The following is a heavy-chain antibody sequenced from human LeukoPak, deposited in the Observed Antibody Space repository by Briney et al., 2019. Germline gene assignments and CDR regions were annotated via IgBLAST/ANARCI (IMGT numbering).Heavy chain of an antibody. D-gene: IGHD2-15*01. Sequence: GGSLRLSCAASGFTFSSYAMSWVRQAPGKGLEWVSAISGSGGSTYYADSVKGRFTVSRDNSKNTVYLEMDSLRAEDTAVYYCAKDLPLGYWPRTPLVLNYFDPWGQGTLVTVSS. CDR3: AKDLPLGYWPRTPLVLNYFDP. V-gene: IGHV3-23*01. CDR2: ISGSGGST. J-gene: IGHJ5*02. CDR1: GFTFSSYA.